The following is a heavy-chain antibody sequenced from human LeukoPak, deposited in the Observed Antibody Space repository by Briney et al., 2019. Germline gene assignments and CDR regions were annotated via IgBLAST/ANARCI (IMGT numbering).Heavy chain of an antibody. CDR3: AKDSGGYPCSPDYYYYYMDV. D-gene: IGHD1-1*01. CDR2: ISGSGGST. CDR1: GFTFSSYA. Sequence: PGGSLRLSCAASGFTFSSYAMSWVRQAPGKGLGWVPAISGSGGSTYYAHSVKGRFTISRDNSKNTLYLKMNSLRAEDTAVYYCAKDSGGYPCSPDYYYYYMDVWGKGTTVTVSS. V-gene: IGHV3-23*01. J-gene: IGHJ6*03.